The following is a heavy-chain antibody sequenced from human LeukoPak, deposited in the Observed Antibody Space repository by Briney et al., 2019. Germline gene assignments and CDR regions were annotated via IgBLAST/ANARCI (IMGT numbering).Heavy chain of an antibody. V-gene: IGHV4-38-2*02. CDR1: GYSISSGYC. Sequence: SETLSLTCTVSGYSISSGYCWGWIRQPPGKGLEWIGNIYHSGSTFYNPSLKSQVTISVDTSKNQFSLKLSSVTAADTAVYYCARNPVSDYGDYEVRLKPFDIWGQGIMVTVSS. J-gene: IGHJ3*02. CDR2: IYHSGST. CDR3: ARNPVSDYGDYEVRLKPFDI. D-gene: IGHD4-17*01.